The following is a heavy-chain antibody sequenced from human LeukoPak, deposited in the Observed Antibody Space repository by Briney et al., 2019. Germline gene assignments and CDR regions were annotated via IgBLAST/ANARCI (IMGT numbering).Heavy chain of an antibody. J-gene: IGHJ6*03. V-gene: IGHV3-7*01. CDR1: GCTFSSDG. Sequence: PGGSLRLSCAASGCTFSSDGMSWGRQAPGKGLERVSNGRKDASEKYYLDSVKGRFTISRDNAKTSLYLQMNSLRAEDTAVYSCARDREESSGWPYYYYYYSMDVWGKGTTVTISS. CDR3: ARDREESSGWPYYYYYYSMDV. CDR2: GRKDASEK. D-gene: IGHD6-19*01.